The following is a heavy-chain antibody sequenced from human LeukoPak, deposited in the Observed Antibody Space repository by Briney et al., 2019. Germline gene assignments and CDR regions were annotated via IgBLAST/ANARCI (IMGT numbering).Heavy chain of an antibody. CDR3: ARDPLGEGEDANYAVYYFDY. J-gene: IGHJ4*02. CDR2: IKQDVSEK. D-gene: IGHD4/OR15-4a*01. Sequence: PGGSLRLSCAASEFTFPMYWMSWVRQAPGKGLEWVADIKQDVSEKYYVDSVKGRFTISGQHAKTSIFLQMNSLRAEDTAVYYCARDPLGEGEDANYAVYYFDYWGQGSVVTVSS. CDR1: EFTFPMYW. V-gene: IGHV3-7*01.